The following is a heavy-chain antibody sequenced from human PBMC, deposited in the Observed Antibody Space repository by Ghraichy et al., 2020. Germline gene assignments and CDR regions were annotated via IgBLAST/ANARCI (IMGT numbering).Heavy chain of an antibody. CDR1: GFTFTNYG. J-gene: IGHJ6*02. V-gene: IGHV3-30*18. Sequence: GGSLRLSCAASGFTFTNYGMHWVRQAPGKGLEWVAVISDDGSEKYYADSVKGRVTIYRDDFKNTVYLQMNGLRSDDTAIYYCAKDLQFLGGSYYIAFYGMDVWGQGTTVSISS. D-gene: IGHD1-26*01. CDR3: AKDLQFLGGSYYIAFYGMDV. CDR2: ISDDGSEK.